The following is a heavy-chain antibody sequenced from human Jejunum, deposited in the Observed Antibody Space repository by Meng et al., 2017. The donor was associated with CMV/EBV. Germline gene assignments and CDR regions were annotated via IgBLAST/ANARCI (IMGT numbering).Heavy chain of an antibody. CDR3: ARVEYSGSYFDH. J-gene: IGHJ4*02. V-gene: IGHV4-30-2*01. Sequence: VAGDAISRGGYSRTWIRQPPGKGLEWIGDMFHGGRTSYNPSLESRVSISIDGSKNQFSLRLTSVTAADTAVYYCARVEYSGSYFDHWGRGTLVTVSS. CDR2: MFHGGRT. D-gene: IGHD1-26*01. CDR1: GDAISRGGYS.